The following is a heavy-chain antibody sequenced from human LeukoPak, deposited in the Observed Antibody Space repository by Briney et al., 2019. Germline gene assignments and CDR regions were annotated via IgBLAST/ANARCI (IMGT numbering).Heavy chain of an antibody. Sequence: SETLSLTCAVYSGSFSGYYWSWIRQPPGKGLEWIGEINHSGSTNYNPSLKSRVTISVDTSKNQFSLKLSSVTAADTAVYYCARHLFLMVATSGWFDPWGQGTLVTVSS. CDR2: INHSGST. CDR3: ARHLFLMVATSGWFDP. CDR1: SGSFSGYY. V-gene: IGHV4-34*01. J-gene: IGHJ5*02. D-gene: IGHD5-12*01.